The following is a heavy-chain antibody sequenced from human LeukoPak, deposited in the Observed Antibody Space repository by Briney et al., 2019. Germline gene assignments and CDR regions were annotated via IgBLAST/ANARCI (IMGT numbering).Heavy chain of an antibody. V-gene: IGHV1-2*02. CDR1: GYTFSGYF. J-gene: IGHJ4*02. CDR2: INPNSGGT. Sequence: ASVKVSCKASGYTFSGYFMHWVRQAPGQGLEWMGWINPNSGGTNYAQKFQGRVTMTRDTSISTAYMELSRLRSDDTAVYYCASSIVYCSSASCYFNWGQGTLVTVSS. D-gene: IGHD2-2*01. CDR3: ASSIVYCSSASCYFN.